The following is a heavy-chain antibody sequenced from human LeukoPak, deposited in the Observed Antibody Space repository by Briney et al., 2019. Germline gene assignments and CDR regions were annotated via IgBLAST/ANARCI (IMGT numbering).Heavy chain of an antibody. CDR2: ISSSSNYI. J-gene: IGHJ4*02. CDR1: GFTFSSYS. Sequence: GGSLRLSCAASGFTFSSYSMNWVRQAPGKGLEWVSSISSSSNYIYHADSVKGRFTISRDNAKNSLYLQMNSLRAEDTAVCYCARDLRLDFWGQGTLVTVSS. CDR3: ARDLRLDF. V-gene: IGHV3-21*01.